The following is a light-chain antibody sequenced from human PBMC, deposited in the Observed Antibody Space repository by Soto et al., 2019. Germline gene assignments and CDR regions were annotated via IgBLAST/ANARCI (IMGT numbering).Light chain of an antibody. J-gene: IGKJ2*01. CDR2: KAS. CDR1: QSINSW. CDR3: QQYNNYPYT. Sequence: IQMTQSPSILSASVGDRVTITCRASQSINSWLAWYQQKAGKAPKLLIYKASSLESGVPLRFRGSGSGTEFSFTITSLQPDDFATYYCQQYNNYPYTFGQGTKLEIK. V-gene: IGKV1-5*03.